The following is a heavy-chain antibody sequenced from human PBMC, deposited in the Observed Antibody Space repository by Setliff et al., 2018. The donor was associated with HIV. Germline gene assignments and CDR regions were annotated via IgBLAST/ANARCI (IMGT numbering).Heavy chain of an antibody. CDR3: ARDFCGSSCSSGYGYFDH. V-gene: IGHV3-21*06. CDR2: ISSSSSYI. CDR1: GFTFSSYC. J-gene: IGHJ4*02. D-gene: IGHD2-15*01. Sequence: GGSLRLSCAASGFTFSSYCMNWVRQVPGKGLEWVSSISSSSSYIYYADSVKGRFTISRDNAKNSLYLQMNSLRADDTAVYYCARDFCGSSCSSGYGYFDHWGQGTLVTVSS.